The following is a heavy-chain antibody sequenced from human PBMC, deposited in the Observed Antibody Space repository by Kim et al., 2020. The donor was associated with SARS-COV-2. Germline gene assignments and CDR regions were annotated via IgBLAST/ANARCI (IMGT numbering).Heavy chain of an antibody. CDR2: IYYSGST. V-gene: IGHV4-39*01. CDR3: ASIPGIAAAGTKGA. J-gene: IGHJ4*02. CDR1: GGSISSSSYY. Sequence: SETLSLTCTVSGGSISSSSYYWGWIRQPPGKGLEWIGRIYYSGSTYYNPSLKSRVTIYVDTSKNQFSLKLSSVTAADTAVYYCASIPGIAAAGTKGAWGQGTLVTVSS. D-gene: IGHD6-13*01.